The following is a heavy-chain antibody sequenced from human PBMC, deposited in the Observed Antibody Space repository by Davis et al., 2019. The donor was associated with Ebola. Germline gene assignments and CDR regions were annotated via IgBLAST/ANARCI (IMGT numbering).Heavy chain of an antibody. D-gene: IGHD1-26*01. J-gene: IGHJ1*01. CDR2: INHIGVT. CDR1: GGPVSGHH. CDR3: ARGPYSDWPLGAH. Sequence: PSETLSLTCAAYGGPVSGHHWTWIRQPPGQGLEWIGDINHIGVTSYSPSLESRITVSADTSKNEIYLKLNSVTAADTAVYYCARGPYSDWPLGAHWGQGTRVTVSS. V-gene: IGHV4-34*01.